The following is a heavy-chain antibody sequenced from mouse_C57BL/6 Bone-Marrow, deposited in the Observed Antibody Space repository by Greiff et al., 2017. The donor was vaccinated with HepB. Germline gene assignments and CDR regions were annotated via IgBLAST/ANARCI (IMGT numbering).Heavy chain of an antibody. Sequence: EVQLLESGGGLVQPGGSLKLSCAASGFTFSDYYMYWVRQTPEKRLEWVAYISNGGGSTYYPDTVKGRFTISRDNAKNTLYLQMSRLKSEDTAMYYCARRFVTTVVEDYAMDYWGQGTSVTVSS. CDR2: ISNGGGST. CDR1: GFTFSDYY. CDR3: ARRFVTTVVEDYAMDY. J-gene: IGHJ4*01. V-gene: IGHV5-12*01. D-gene: IGHD1-1*01.